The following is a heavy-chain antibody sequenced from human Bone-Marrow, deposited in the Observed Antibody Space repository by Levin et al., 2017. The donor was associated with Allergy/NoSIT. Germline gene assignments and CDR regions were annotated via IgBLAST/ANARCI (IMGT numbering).Heavy chain of an antibody. CDR3: ARHTGDIIDAFDI. J-gene: IGHJ3*02. V-gene: IGHV1-69*04. Sequence: SVKVSCKASGGSFNSYVLSWVRQPPGQGLEWMGRITPIHGVPNYAQKFQGRVIIVADKSTNTAHMEVSSLRYEDTAMYYCARHTGDIIDAFDIWGQGTMVTVSS. CDR1: GGSFNSYV. D-gene: IGHD1-1*01. CDR2: ITPIHGVP.